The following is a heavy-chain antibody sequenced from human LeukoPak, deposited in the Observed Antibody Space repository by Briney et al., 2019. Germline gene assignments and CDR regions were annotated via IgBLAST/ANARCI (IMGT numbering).Heavy chain of an antibody. D-gene: IGHD2-15*01. CDR3: ARLFCSGGSCYSNYYYYVMDV. CDR2: IYYDGSDE. V-gene: IGHV3-33*01. Sequence: GGSLRLSCAASGFTFSSYGMHWVRQAPGKGLEWVAFIYYDGSDEYYAHSVKGRFTISRDNSKNTLYLQMNSLRAEDTAVYYCARLFCSGGSCYSNYYYYVMDVWGQGTTVSVSS. CDR1: GFTFSSYG. J-gene: IGHJ6*02.